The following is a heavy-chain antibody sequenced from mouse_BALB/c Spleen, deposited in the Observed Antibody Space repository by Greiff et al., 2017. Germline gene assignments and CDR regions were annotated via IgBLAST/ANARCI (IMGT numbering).Heavy chain of an antibody. CDR1: GFTFSSYG. CDR3: ARLNYYGSGYYFDY. V-gene: IGHV5-6*01. CDR2: ISSGGSYT. Sequence: EVKVVESGGDLVKPGGSLKLSCAASGFTFSSYGMSWVRQTPDKRLEWVATISSGGSYTYYPDSVKGRFTISRDNAKNTLYLQMSSLKSEDTAMYYCARLNYYGSGYYFDYWGQGTTLTVSS. J-gene: IGHJ2*01. D-gene: IGHD1-1*01.